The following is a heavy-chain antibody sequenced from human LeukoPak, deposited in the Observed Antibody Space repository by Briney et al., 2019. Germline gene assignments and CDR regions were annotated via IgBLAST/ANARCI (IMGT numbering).Heavy chain of an antibody. J-gene: IGHJ4*02. D-gene: IGHD1-26*01. V-gene: IGHV3-66*01. CDR1: GFTVSSNY. Sequence: GGSLRLSCAASGFTVSSNYMSWVRQAPGKGLGWVSVIYSGGSTYYADSVKGRFTISRDNSKNTLYLQMNSLRAEDTAVYYCAKRQGVVGPSPDYWGQGTLVTVSS. CDR3: AKRQGVVGPSPDY. CDR2: IYSGGST.